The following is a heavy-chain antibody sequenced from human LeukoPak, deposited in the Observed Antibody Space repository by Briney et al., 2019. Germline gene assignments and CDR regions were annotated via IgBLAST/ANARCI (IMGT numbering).Heavy chain of an antibody. CDR3: ARGIHLGDTAVVTGVFDY. V-gene: IGHV3-48*02. CDR2: ISSSSTI. J-gene: IGHJ4*02. CDR1: GFTFSSYS. D-gene: IGHD5-18*01. Sequence: GGSLRLSCAASGFTFSSYSMNWVRQAPGKGLEWVSYISSSSTIYYADSVKGRFTISRDNAKNSLYLQMNSLRDEDTAVYYCARGIHLGDTAVVTGVFDYWGQGTLVTVSS.